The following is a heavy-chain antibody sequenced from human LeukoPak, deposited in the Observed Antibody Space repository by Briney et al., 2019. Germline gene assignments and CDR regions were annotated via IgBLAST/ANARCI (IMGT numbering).Heavy chain of an antibody. J-gene: IGHJ4*02. Sequence: SGGSLRLSCAASGFTLSSYWMSWVRQAPGKGLEWVANIKTDGTEKNYVDSVKGRFTISRDNAKNSLYLQLNSLIAEDTAVYYCARDWSGSGLTFDYGGQGALVTVSS. CDR2: IKTDGTEK. V-gene: IGHV3-7*01. CDR3: ARDWSGSGLTFDY. D-gene: IGHD3-3*01. CDR1: GFTLSSYW.